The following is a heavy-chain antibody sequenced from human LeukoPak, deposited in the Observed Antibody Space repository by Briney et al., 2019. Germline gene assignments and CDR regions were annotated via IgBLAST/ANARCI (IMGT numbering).Heavy chain of an antibody. CDR1: GFTFSSYA. D-gene: IGHD3-22*01. V-gene: IGHV3-30*04. CDR2: ISYDGSNK. J-gene: IGHJ4*02. Sequence: PGGSLRLSCAASGFTFSSYAMHWVRQAPGKGLEWVALISYDGSNKYHADSVKGRFTISRDNSKNTLYLQMNSLRGEDTADCARPQGYFAANFDYWGQGTLVTVSS. CDR3: ARPQGYFAANFDY.